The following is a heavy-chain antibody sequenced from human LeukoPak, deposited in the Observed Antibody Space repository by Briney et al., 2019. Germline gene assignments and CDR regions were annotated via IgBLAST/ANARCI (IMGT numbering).Heavy chain of an antibody. CDR2: INHGGTT. Sequence: PSETLSLTCAVYGGSFSDYYWSWIRQPPGKGLEWIGEINHGGTTNYSPSLKSRVTISVDTSKNQISLKLNSVTAADTAVYYCARYGGSGTYFFDYWGQGALVTVSS. V-gene: IGHV4-34*01. D-gene: IGHD3-10*01. CDR3: ARYGGSGTYFFDY. CDR1: GGSFSDYY. J-gene: IGHJ4*02.